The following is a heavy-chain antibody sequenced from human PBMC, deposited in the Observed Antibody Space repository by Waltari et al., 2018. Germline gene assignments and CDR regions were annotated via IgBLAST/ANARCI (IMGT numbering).Heavy chain of an antibody. J-gene: IGHJ4*02. CDR1: GYTFTGYY. CDR2: INPNSGGT. V-gene: IGHV1-2*02. Sequence: QVQLVQSGAEGKKPGASVKVSCKASGYTFTGYYMHWVRQAPGQGLEWMGWINPNSGGTNYAQKFQGRVTMTRDTSISTAYMELSRLRSDDTAVYYCARGAGYCSGGSCSFDYWGQGTLVTVSS. D-gene: IGHD2-15*01. CDR3: ARGAGYCSGGSCSFDY.